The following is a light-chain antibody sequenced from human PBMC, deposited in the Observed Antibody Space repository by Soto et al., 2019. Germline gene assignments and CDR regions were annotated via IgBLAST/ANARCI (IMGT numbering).Light chain of an antibody. CDR2: GVS. CDR1: SSDVGGYNY. CDR3: SSFTSSMTNV. J-gene: IGLJ1*01. Sequence: QSVLTQPRSVSGSPGQSVTISCIGTSSDVGGYNYVSWYQQHPGTAPKLLIYGVSERPSGVSYRFSGSKSGNTASLTISGLQAADEADYFCSSFTSSMTNVFGSGTKVTVL. V-gene: IGLV2-14*03.